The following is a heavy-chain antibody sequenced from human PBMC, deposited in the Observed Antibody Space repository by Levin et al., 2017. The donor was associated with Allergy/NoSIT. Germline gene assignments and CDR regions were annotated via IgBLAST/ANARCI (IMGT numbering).Heavy chain of an antibody. CDR3: ARAPIARWSTYYFDY. Sequence: PSETLSLTCTVSGGSISSGGYYWSWIRQHPGKGLEWIGYIYYSGSTYYNPSLKSRVTISVDTSKNQFSLKLSSVTAADTAVYYCARAPIARWSTYYFDYWGQGTLVTVSS. D-gene: IGHD4-23*01. CDR2: IYYSGST. V-gene: IGHV4-31*03. J-gene: IGHJ4*02. CDR1: GGSISSGGYY.